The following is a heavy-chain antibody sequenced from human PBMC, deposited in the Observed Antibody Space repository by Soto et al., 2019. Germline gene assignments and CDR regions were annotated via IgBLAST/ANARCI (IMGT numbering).Heavy chain of an antibody. CDR2: ISSSSSYI. V-gene: IGHV3-21*01. CDR3: ARVRTATPGAIDI. CDR1: GFTFSSYS. J-gene: IGHJ3*02. Sequence: EVQLVESGGGLVKPGGSLRLSCAASGFTFSSYSMNWVRQAPGKGLEWVSSISSSSSYIYYADSVKGRFTISRDNAKNSLYLQMNSLRAEDTAVYYCARVRTATPGAIDIWGQGTMVTVSS. D-gene: IGHD4-17*01.